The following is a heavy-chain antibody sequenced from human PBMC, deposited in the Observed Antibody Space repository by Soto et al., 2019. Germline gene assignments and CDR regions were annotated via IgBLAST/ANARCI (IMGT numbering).Heavy chain of an antibody. D-gene: IGHD6-13*01. CDR3: ARGSALLFYYFDY. CDR1: GGSITRGDYY. J-gene: IGHJ4*02. Sequence: TLSLTCNVSGGSITRGDYYWSWLRQPPGKGLEWIGYIYYRAMPYYNPSLKSRVTISVDTSKNQFSLSMTSVTAADTAVYYCARGSALLFYYFDYWGQGTPVTVSS. CDR2: IYYRAMP. V-gene: IGHV4-30-4*01.